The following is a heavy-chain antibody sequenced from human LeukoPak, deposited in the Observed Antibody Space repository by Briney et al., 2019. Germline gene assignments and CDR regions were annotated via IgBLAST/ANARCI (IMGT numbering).Heavy chain of an antibody. CDR1: GGSFSGYY. CDR3: ARGTVLMGYASFDY. CDR2: IIHSGAT. Sequence: SETLSLTCAVYGGSFSGYYWTWIRQPPGKGLEWIGEIIHSGATNYSPSLMSRVTVTVDTSKNHFSLKLTSVTAVDTAVYYCARGTVLMGYASFDYWGQGTLVTVSS. V-gene: IGHV4-34*01. D-gene: IGHD2-8*01. J-gene: IGHJ4*02.